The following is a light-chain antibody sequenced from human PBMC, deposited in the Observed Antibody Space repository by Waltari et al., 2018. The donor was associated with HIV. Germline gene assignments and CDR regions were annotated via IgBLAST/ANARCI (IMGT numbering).Light chain of an antibody. Sequence: ETVLTQSPATLSLPPGERATLSCRASQSVSDYLAWYQQKPGQPPRLLIYDASHRATGIPTRFRGSGYGEDFALTFSSLEPEVFAVDDCQHRSIWPTLGPGTKVDI. CDR3: QHRSIWPT. J-gene: IGKJ3*01. V-gene: IGKV3-11*01. CDR2: DAS. CDR1: QSVSDY.